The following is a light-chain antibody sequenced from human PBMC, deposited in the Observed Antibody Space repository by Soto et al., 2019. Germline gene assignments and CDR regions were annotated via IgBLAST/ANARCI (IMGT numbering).Light chain of an antibody. V-gene: IGKV3-15*01. Sequence: EIVMTQSPATLSVSPGERATLSCRASQSVSSNLAWYQQKPGQAPRLLIYGASTRANGIPARFSGSGSGTELTLTISSLQSEDFAVYYGQQYNNWPPWTFGQGTKVDI. CDR1: QSVSSN. J-gene: IGKJ1*01. CDR2: GAS. CDR3: QQYNNWPPWT.